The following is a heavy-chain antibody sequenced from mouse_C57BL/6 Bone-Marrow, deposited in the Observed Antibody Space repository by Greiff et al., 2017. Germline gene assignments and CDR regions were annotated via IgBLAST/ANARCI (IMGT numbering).Heavy chain of an antibody. V-gene: IGHV1-72*01. CDR3: AHGNYFYWYFAV. CDR2: IDPNSGGT. J-gene: IGHJ1*03. CDR1: GYTFTSYW. Sequence: QVQLQQPGAELVKPGASVKLSCKASGYTFTSYWMHWVKQRPGRGLEWIGRIDPNSGGTKYNEKFKSKATLTVDKPSSPAYMQLSSLTSEDSAVYYCAHGNYFYWYFAVWGTGTTVTVSS. D-gene: IGHD2-1*01.